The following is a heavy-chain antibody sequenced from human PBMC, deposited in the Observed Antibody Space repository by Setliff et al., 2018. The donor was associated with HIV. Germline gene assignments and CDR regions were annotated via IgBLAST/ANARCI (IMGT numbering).Heavy chain of an antibody. Sequence: SETLSLTCTVSGPSVSNTEYDGGWIRLPPGKGLEWIASIHHSGSTCYNPSLKSRVTISADMSKNQFSLKLFSVTAADTAVYYCARPSFGIGGGSIFASWGQGNVVPVSS. CDR3: ARPSFGIGGGSIFAS. CDR2: IHHSGST. V-gene: IGHV4-39*01. J-gene: IGHJ4*02. CDR1: GPSVSNTEYD. D-gene: IGHD3-3*01.